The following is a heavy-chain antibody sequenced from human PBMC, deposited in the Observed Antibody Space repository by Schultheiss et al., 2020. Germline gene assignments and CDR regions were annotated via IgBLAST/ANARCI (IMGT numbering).Heavy chain of an antibody. Sequence: SETLSLTCTVSGGSISSGSYYWSWIRQPPGKGLEWIGYIYYSGSTNYNPSLKSRVTISVDTSKNQFSLKLSSVTAADTAVYYCAIYERVSAAMRGWFDPWGQGTLVTVSS. CDR2: IYYSGST. CDR3: AIYERVSAAMRGWFDP. D-gene: IGHD2-2*01. CDR1: GGSISSGSYY. V-gene: IGHV4-61*01. J-gene: IGHJ5*02.